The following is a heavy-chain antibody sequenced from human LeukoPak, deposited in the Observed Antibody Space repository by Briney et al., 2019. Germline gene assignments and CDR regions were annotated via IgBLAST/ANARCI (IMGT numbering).Heavy chain of an antibody. CDR2: INSNSGGT. V-gene: IGHV1-2*02. CDR3: ARGGIPLVWWYFDY. J-gene: IGHJ4*01. CDR1: GYTFTDYY. Sequence: ASVKVSCKASGYTFTDYYMHWVRQAPGQGLEWMGWINSNSGGTNYAQKFQDRVTMTRDASSSTAYIDLSRLRSDDTAAYYCARGGIPLVWWYFDYWGHGTLVTVSS. D-gene: IGHD4/OR15-4a*01.